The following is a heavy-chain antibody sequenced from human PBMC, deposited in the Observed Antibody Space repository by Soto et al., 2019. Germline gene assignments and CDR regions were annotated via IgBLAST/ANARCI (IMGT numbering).Heavy chain of an antibody. CDR2: IIPIFGTA. D-gene: IGHD5-12*01. V-gene: IGHV1-69*13. Sequence: SVKVSCEACGGTFSSYAISWVRQAPGQGLEWMGGIIPIFGTANYAQKFQGRVTITADESTSTAYMELSSLRSEDTAVYYCARTVLREMATMGGYYYYGMDVWGQGTTVTVSS. J-gene: IGHJ6*02. CDR3: ARTVLREMATMGGYYYYGMDV. CDR1: GGTFSSYA.